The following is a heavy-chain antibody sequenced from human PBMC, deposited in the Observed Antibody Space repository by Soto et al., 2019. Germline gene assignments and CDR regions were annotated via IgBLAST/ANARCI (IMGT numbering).Heavy chain of an antibody. CDR3: VRGYCTTSPCSGDFQF. J-gene: IGHJ1*01. CDR1: GYKFTTYF. CDR2: IHPSGDT. D-gene: IGHD2-15*01. Sequence: GASVKVSCKASGYKFTTYFIHWVRQAPGQGLELMGMIHPSGDTGYAQKFRGRVTMTIGTSTTTAYMELRNLTSEDTAVYFSVRGYCTTSPCSGDFQFWGQGTLVTVYS. V-gene: IGHV1-46*01.